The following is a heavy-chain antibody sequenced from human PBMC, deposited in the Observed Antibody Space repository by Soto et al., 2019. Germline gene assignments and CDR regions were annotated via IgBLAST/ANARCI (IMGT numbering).Heavy chain of an antibody. CDR1: GFTFSSYA. D-gene: IGHD3-10*01. V-gene: IGHV3-30-3*02. CDR2: ISYDGSNK. CDR3: AKPVYGSGSPDY. Sequence: PGGSLRLSCAASGFTFSSYAMHWVRQAPGKGLEWVAVISYDGSNKYYADSVKGRFTISRDNSKNTLYLQMNNLRAEDTAIYYCAKPVYGSGSPDYWGQGTLVTVSS. J-gene: IGHJ4*02.